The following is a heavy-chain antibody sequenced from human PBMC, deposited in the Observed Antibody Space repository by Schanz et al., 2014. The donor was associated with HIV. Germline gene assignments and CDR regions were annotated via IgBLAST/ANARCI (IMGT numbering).Heavy chain of an antibody. Sequence: QVQLVESGGGVVQPGRSLRLSCAASGFIFSSYGMHWVRQAPGKGLEWVSAISGSGGSTYYADSVKGRFTISRDNSKNTLYLQMNSLRADDTAVYYCAKGRDYFDSSGYSDWGQGTLVTVSS. D-gene: IGHD3-22*01. J-gene: IGHJ4*02. V-gene: IGHV3-NL1*01. CDR1: GFIFSSYG. CDR3: AKGRDYFDSSGYSD. CDR2: ISGSGGST.